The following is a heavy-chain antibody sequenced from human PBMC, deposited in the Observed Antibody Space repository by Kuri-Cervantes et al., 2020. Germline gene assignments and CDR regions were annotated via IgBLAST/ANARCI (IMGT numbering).Heavy chain of an antibody. CDR2: IDHSGGT. J-gene: IGHJ4*02. Sequence: SETLSLTCDVYGGSFNGYLWSWIRQTPGKGLEWIGEIDHSGGTNYNPSLTGRVTISVDTSKSQFSLKLSSVTAADTAVYYCARDLYCDGGGCSADDYWGQGTQVTVSS. D-gene: IGHD2-15*01. CDR1: GGSFNGYL. CDR3: ARDLYCDGGGCSADDY. V-gene: IGHV4-34*01.